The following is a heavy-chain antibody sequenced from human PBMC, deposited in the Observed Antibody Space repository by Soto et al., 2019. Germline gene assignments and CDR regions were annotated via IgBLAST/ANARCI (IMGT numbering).Heavy chain of an antibody. V-gene: IGHV1-2*02. CDR1: GYSFTDYY. J-gene: IGHJ6*02. D-gene: IGHD3-22*01. CDR3: ARSLQPYDSSTYHYSHYYGLDV. Sequence: GASVKVSCKASGYSFTDYYMQWVRQAPGQGLEWMGWLNPNSGDTYFAQKFQGRVTMTWDTSISTAYMERSRLIPDDTAVYFCARSLQPYDSSTYHYSHYYGLDVGGQGDTVT. CDR2: LNPNSGDT.